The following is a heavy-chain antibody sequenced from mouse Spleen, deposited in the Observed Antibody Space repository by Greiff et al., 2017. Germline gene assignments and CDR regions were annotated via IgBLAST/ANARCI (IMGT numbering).Heavy chain of an antibody. J-gene: IGHJ2*01. D-gene: IGHD1-2*01. Sequence: VQLQQPGAELVKPGASVKMSCKASGYTFTSYWITWVKQRPGQGLEWIGDIYPGSGSTNYNEKFKSKATLTVDTSSSTAYMQLSSLTSEDSAVYYCARVGIATGGFDYWGQGTTLTVSS. CDR2: IYPGSGST. V-gene: IGHV1-55*01. CDR1: GYTFTSYW. CDR3: ARVGIATGGFDY.